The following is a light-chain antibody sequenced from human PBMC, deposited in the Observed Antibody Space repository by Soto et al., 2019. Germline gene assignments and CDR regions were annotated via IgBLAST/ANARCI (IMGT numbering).Light chain of an antibody. CDR3: QQYDTSRGLT. CDR2: RTS. Sequence: IVLTQSPGTLPLSPGERATLSCRASQSVSSSYFAWYQQKPGQAPRLLIYRTSIRATGIPDRFIGSGSGTDFTLTISRPEPEDFAVYYCQQYDTSRGLTFGGGTKVEIK. V-gene: IGKV3-20*01. J-gene: IGKJ4*01. CDR1: QSVSSSY.